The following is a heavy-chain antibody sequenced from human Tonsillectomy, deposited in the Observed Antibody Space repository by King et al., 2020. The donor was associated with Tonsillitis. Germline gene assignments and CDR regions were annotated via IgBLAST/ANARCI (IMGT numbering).Heavy chain of an antibody. V-gene: IGHV3-23*04. CDR3: AKGRGYCTGGSCYSDY. CDR2: ISGSGSST. D-gene: IGHD2-15*01. J-gene: IGHJ4*02. CDR1: GFTFSSYA. Sequence: VQLVESGGGLVQPGGSLRLSCAASGFTFSSYAMSWVRQAPGKGLEWVSAISGSGSSTYYADSVKGRFTISRDYSKNTLYLQMNSLRAEDTAVYYCAKGRGYCTGGSCYSDYWGQGTLVTVSS.